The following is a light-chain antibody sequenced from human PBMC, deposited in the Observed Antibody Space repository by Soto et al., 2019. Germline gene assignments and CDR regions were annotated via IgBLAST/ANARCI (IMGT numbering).Light chain of an antibody. CDR2: DVT. Sequence: QSVLTQPASVSGSPGQSITISCTGTSSDVGSYNLVSWYQQNPGKAPKVIIYDVTKRPSGVSNRFSGSKSANTASLTISGLQAEDEADYYCCSYAGSSILAFGGGTKVTVL. V-gene: IGLV2-23*02. CDR3: CSYAGSSILA. J-gene: IGLJ2*01. CDR1: SSDVGSYNL.